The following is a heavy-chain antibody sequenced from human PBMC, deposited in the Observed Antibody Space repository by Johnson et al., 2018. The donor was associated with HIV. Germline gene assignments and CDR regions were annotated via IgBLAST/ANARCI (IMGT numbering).Heavy chain of an antibody. V-gene: IGHV3-9*01. CDR1: GFTFSSYA. CDR2: ISWNSGSI. J-gene: IGHJ3*02. Sequence: VQLVESGGGLVQPGGSLRLSCAASGFTFSSYAMSWVRQAPGKGLEWVSGISWNSGSIGYADSVKGRFTISRDHAKNSLYLQMNSLRAEDTALYYCAKAFLEDPSDAFDIWGQGTMVTVSS. D-gene: IGHD2/OR15-2a*01. CDR3: AKAFLEDPSDAFDI.